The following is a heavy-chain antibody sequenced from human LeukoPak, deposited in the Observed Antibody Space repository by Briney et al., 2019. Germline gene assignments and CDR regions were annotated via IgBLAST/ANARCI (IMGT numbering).Heavy chain of an antibody. J-gene: IGHJ3*02. Sequence: ASVKVSCKASGYTFTSYGISWVRQAPGQGLEWMGWISAYTGDTNYTQKLQGRVTMTTDTSTRTAYMELRSLRSDDTAVYYCARDRRWTDAFDIWGQGTMVTVSS. CDR1: GYTFTSYG. D-gene: IGHD4-23*01. CDR3: ARDRRWTDAFDI. V-gene: IGHV1-18*01. CDR2: ISAYTGDT.